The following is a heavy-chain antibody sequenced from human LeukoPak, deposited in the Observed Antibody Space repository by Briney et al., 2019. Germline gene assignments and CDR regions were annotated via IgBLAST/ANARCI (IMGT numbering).Heavy chain of an antibody. J-gene: IGHJ4*02. Sequence: SETLSLTCTVSGGSISSYYWSWIRQPPGKGLEWIGYIYYSGSTNYNPSLKSRVTISVDTSKNQFSLKLSSVTAADTAVYYCARHTTVTTSGPFDYWGQGTLVTVSS. CDR1: GGSISSYY. CDR2: IYYSGST. V-gene: IGHV4-59*08. D-gene: IGHD4-17*01. CDR3: ARHTTVTTSGPFDY.